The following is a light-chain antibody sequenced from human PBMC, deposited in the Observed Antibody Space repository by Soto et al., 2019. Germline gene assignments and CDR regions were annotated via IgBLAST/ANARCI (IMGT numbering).Light chain of an antibody. CDR1: QSVLSSSNNKNY. CDR2: WAS. V-gene: IGKV4-1*01. Sequence: DIVMTQSPDSLAVSLGERATINCKSSQSVLSSSNNKNYLAWYQRKPGQPPKLLIYWASTRESGVPDRFSGSGSGTDFTLTISSLQAEDVAVYYCQQYYSTPWTFGQGTKVDIK. J-gene: IGKJ1*01. CDR3: QQYYSTPWT.